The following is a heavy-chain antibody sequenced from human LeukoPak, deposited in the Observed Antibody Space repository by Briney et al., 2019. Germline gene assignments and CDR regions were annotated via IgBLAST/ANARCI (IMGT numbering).Heavy chain of an antibody. J-gene: IGHJ5*02. V-gene: IGHV2-5*02. CDR1: GFSLSTSGVG. Sequence: SAPTLVNPTQTLTLTCTFSGFSLSTSGVGVGWIRQPPGKALEWLALIYWDDDKRYSPSLKSRLTITKDTSKNQVVLTMTNMDPVDTATYYCAHRHSSSWYGYNWFDPWGQGTLVTVSS. CDR3: AHRHSSSWYGYNWFDP. CDR2: IYWDDDK. D-gene: IGHD6-13*01.